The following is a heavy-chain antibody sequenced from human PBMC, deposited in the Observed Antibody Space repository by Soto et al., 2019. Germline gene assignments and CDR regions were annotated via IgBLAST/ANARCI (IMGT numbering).Heavy chain of an antibody. CDR1: GYSISSGYY. J-gene: IGHJ6*02. D-gene: IGHD3-22*01. CDR3: ARGPKKYYYDSSGYYSSDFYYYYDGMDV. Sequence: SETLSLTCAVSGYSISSGYYWGWIRQPPGKGLEWIGSIYHSGSTYYNPSLKSRVTISVDTSKNQFSLKLSSVTAADTAVYYCARGPKKYYYDSSGYYSSDFYYYYDGMDVWGQGTTVT. V-gene: IGHV4-38-2*01. CDR2: IYHSGST.